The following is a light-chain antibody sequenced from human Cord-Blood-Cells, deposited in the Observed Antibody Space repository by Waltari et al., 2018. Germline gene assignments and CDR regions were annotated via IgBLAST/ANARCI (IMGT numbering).Light chain of an antibody. J-gene: IGKJ4*01. CDR1: QSVSSSY. CDR3: QQYGSSLLT. V-gene: IGKV3-20*01. CDR2: GAS. Sequence: EIVLTPSPGTLSLSQGERATLSCRASQSVSSSYLAWYQQKPGQAPRLLIYGASSRATGIPDRFSGSGSGTDFTLTISRLEPEDFAVYYCQQYGSSLLTFGGGTKVEIK.